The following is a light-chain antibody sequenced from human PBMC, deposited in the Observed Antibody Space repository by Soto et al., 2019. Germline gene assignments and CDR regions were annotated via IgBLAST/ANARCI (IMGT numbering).Light chain of an antibody. V-gene: IGLV2-11*01. J-gene: IGLJ1*01. CDR1: SSDVGGYNY. CDR2: DVS. Sequence: QSALTQPRSVSGSPGQSVTISCTGTSSDVGGYNYVSWYQQHPGTAPKLMIYDVSKRPSGVPDRFSGSKSGNAASLTIAGLQAEDEADYYCCSYAGSYTHVFGTGTKLTVL. CDR3: CSYAGSYTHV.